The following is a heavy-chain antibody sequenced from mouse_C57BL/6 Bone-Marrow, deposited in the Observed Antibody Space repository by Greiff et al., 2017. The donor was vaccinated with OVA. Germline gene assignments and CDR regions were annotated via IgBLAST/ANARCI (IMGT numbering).Heavy chain of an antibody. CDR1: GFNIKDDY. Sequence: VQLKESGAELVRPGASVKLSCTASGFNIKDDYMHWVKQRPEQGLEWIGWIDPENGDTEYASKFQGKATITADTSSNTAYLQLSSLTSEDTAVYYCTTGDSNWYFDVWGTGTTVTVSS. D-gene: IGHD2-5*01. CDR3: TTGDSNWYFDV. J-gene: IGHJ1*03. CDR2: IDPENGDT. V-gene: IGHV14-4*01.